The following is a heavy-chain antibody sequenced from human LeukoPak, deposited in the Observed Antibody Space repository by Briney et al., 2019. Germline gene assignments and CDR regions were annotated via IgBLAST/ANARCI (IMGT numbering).Heavy chain of an antibody. CDR3: AKSVGACGPTDPYYYYYYMDV. Sequence: AISGSGGSRYYADSVKGRFTISRDNYKNTLYLQMNSLRAEDTAVYYCAKSVGACGPTDPYYYYYYMDVWGKGTTVTVSS. V-gene: IGHV3-23*01. D-gene: IGHD1-26*01. J-gene: IGHJ6*03. CDR2: ISGSGGSR.